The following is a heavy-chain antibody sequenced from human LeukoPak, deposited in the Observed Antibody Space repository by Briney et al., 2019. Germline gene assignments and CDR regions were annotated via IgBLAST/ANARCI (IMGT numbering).Heavy chain of an antibody. CDR2: IYHSGST. V-gene: IGHV4-30-2*01. CDR3: ARTLLYGDYFDY. CDR1: GGSISSGGYS. Sequence: SETLSLTCAVSGGSISSGGYSWSWIRQPPGKGLEWIGYIYHSGSTYYNPSPKSRVTISVDRSKNQFSLKLSSVTAADTAVYYCARTLLYGDYFDYWGQGTLVTVSS. D-gene: IGHD4-17*01. J-gene: IGHJ4*02.